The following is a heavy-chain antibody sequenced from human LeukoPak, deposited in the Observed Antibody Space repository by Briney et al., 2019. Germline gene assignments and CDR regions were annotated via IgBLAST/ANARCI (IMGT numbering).Heavy chain of an antibody. Sequence: GGSLRLSRAASGLTFNSYDLSWVRQAPGKGLDWVSGITGSGGSAFYADSVKGRFTISRDNSKNTLYLQMNSLRAEDTAVYYCAKVSWSASDRHCWGQGTLVTVPS. J-gene: IGHJ4*02. V-gene: IGHV3-23*01. CDR1: GLTFNSYD. D-gene: IGHD3-3*01. CDR3: AKVSWSASDRHC. CDR2: ITGSGGSA.